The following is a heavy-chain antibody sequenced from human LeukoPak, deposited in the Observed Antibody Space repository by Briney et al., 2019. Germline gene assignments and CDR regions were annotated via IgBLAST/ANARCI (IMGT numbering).Heavy chain of an antibody. D-gene: IGHD4-17*01. J-gene: IGHJ6*03. CDR2: IRYDGSNK. V-gene: IGHV3-30*02. CDR1: GFTFSSYG. CDR3: AKDTATQSYYYYYYMDV. Sequence: GGSLRLSCAASGFTFSSYGMHWVRQAPGKGLEWVAFIRYDGSNKYYADSVKGRFTISRDNSKNTLYLQMNSLRAEDTAVYYCAKDTATQSYYYYYYMDVWGKGTTVTVSS.